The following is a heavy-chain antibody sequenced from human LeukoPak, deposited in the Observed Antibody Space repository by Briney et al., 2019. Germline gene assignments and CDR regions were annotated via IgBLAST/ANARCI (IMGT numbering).Heavy chain of an antibody. V-gene: IGHV3-23*01. CDR1: GFTFASYA. J-gene: IGHJ4*02. CDR2: ITGIDGST. D-gene: IGHD6-13*01. CDR3: AIPGKGYSSPTD. Sequence: GGSLRLSCATSGFTFASYAMTWVRQAPGKGLEWVSGITGIDGSTYYADSVKGRFTISRDNSKNTLYLQMNSLRAEDTAVYYCAIPGKGYSSPTDWGQGTLVTVSS.